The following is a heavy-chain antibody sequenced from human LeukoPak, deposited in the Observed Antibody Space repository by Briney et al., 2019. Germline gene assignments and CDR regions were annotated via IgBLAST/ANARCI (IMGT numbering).Heavy chain of an antibody. J-gene: IGHJ4*02. CDR3: AKRGVVIRVILVGFHKEAYYFDS. V-gene: IGHV3-23*01. CDR2: ISDSGGRT. D-gene: IGHD3-22*01. Sequence: GGSLRLSCAVSGITLSNYGMSWVRQAPGKGLEWVAGISDSGGRTKYADSVKGRFTISRDNPKNTLYLQMKSLRAEDTAVYFCAKRGVVIRVILVGFHKEAYYFDSWGQGVLVTVSS. CDR1: GITLSNYG.